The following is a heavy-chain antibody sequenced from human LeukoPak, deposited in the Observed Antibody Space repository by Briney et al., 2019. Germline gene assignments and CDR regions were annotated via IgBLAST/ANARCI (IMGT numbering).Heavy chain of an antibody. V-gene: IGHV3-74*01. J-gene: IGHJ4*02. Sequence: GGSLRLSCAASGFTLSSYWMYWVRQAPGKWLVWVSRINSDGRTTRYADSVKGRFPISRDHAKNTLYLQMNSLRAEDTAVYYCARIRSGWYHDYWGQGTLVTVSS. CDR1: GFTLSSYW. CDR3: ARIRSGWYHDY. CDR2: INSDGRTT. D-gene: IGHD6-19*01.